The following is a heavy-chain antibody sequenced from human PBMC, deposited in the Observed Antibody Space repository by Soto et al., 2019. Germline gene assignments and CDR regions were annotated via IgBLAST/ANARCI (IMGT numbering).Heavy chain of an antibody. CDR1: GGSISSGGYY. CDR2: SHSSGST. D-gene: IGHD6-19*01. J-gene: IGHJ3*02. Sequence: PSETLSLTCTVSGGSISSGGYYWTWIRQHPGKGLEWIGYSHSSGSTNYNPSLKSRVTISVDTSKNQFSLKLSSVTAADTAVYYSARQRSAAGPVHAFDIWGQGTMVTVSS. CDR3: ARQRSAAGPVHAFDI. V-gene: IGHV4-31*03.